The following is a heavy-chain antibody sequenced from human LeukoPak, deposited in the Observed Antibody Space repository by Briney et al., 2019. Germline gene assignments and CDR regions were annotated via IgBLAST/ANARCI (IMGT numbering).Heavy chain of an antibody. J-gene: IGHJ6*03. CDR3: ARDEVVPAAAYMDV. CDR2: ISYDGSNK. D-gene: IGHD2-2*01. Sequence: PGGSLRLSCAASGFTFSDYYMSWIRQAPGKGLEWVAVISYDGSNKYYADSVKGRFTISRDNSKNSLYLQMNSLRAEDTAVYYCARDEVVPAAAYMDVWGKGTTVTVSS. V-gene: IGHV3-30*03. CDR1: GFTFSDYY.